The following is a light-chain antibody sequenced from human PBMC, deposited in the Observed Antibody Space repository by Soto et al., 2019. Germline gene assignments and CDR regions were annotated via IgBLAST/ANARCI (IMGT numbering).Light chain of an antibody. Sequence: DIQMTQSPSSLSASVGDRVTMTCRPSQNINNYLNWYQHRPGKAPKLLIYAASSLQSGVPSRFSGSGSGTDFTLTISSLQPEDFATYYCQQSYIPWTFGQGTKVDI. CDR2: AAS. V-gene: IGKV1-39*01. CDR1: QNINNY. CDR3: QQSYIPWT. J-gene: IGKJ1*01.